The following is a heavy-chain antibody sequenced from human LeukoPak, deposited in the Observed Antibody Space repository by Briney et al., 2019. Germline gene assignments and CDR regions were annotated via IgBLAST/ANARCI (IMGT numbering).Heavy chain of an antibody. J-gene: IGHJ4*02. V-gene: IGHV3-7*03. CDR2: IRQDGNEK. Sequence: GGSLRLSCAGSGVTFSSYWMSWVCQAPGKGLEWVANIRQDGNEKYYVDSVKGRFTISRDNARKSLYLQMNSLRAEDTAVYYCATQPAAADVDYWGQGTLVTVSS. D-gene: IGHD2-2*01. CDR3: ATQPAAADVDY. CDR1: GVTFSSYW.